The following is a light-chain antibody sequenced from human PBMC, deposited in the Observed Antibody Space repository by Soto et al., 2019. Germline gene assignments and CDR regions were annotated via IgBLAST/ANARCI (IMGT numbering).Light chain of an antibody. CDR3: QHYASSPIT. CDR1: QVITSSY. CDR2: RAS. Sequence: EIVLTQSPGTLSLSPGERATLSCRASQVITSSYLSWYQQKPGQAPRLLISRASTRAAGVPDRFSGSGSGTDFTLTINRLEPEDFAVYYCQHYASSPITFGQGTRLEIK. J-gene: IGKJ5*01. V-gene: IGKV3-20*01.